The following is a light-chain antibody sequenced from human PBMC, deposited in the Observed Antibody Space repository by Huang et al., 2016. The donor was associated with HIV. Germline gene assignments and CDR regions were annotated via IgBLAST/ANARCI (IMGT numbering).Light chain of an antibody. J-gene: IGKJ4*01. V-gene: IGKV1-9*01. CDR2: AAS. CDR3: QQFNDYPLT. CDR1: QDISGY. Sequence: QLTQSPSSLFASVGDRVSITCRASQDISGYLAWYQQKQGKAPKLLSYAASTLQSGVPSRFSGSGSGTDFTLTISSLQPEDFATYYCQQFNDYPLTFGGGTKVEIK.